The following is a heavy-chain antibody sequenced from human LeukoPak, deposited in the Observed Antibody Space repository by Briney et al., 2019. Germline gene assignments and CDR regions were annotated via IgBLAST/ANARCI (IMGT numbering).Heavy chain of an antibody. CDR3: AEGDSNSWVVDY. V-gene: IGHV3-23*01. CDR2: ISGSGGST. Sequence: PGGSLRLSCAASGFTFSSYAMSWVRQAPGKGLEWVSAISGSGGSTYYADSVKGRFTISRDNSKNTLYLQMNSLRAEDTAVYYCAEGDSNSWVVDYWGQGTLVTVSS. CDR1: GFTFSSYA. J-gene: IGHJ4*02. D-gene: IGHD6-13*01.